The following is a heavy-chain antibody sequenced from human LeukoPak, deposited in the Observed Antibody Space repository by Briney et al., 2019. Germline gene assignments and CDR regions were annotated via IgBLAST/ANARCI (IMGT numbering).Heavy chain of an antibody. V-gene: IGHV4-59*01. CDR1: GGSISSYY. CDR2: IYYSGST. J-gene: IGHJ3*02. CDR3: ARSHRSGWYEGFDI. D-gene: IGHD6-19*01. Sequence: SETLSLTCTVSGGSISSYYWSWIRQPPGKGLEWIGYIYYSGSTNYNPSLKSRVTISVDTSKNQFSLKLSSVTAADTAVYYCARSHRSGWYEGFDIWGQGTMVTVSS.